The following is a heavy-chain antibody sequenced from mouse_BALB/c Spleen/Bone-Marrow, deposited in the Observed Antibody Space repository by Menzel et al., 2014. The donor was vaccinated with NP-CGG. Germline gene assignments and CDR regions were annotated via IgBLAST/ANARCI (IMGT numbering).Heavy chain of an antibody. J-gene: IGHJ1*01. Sequence: QVQLKEPGPGLVAPSQSLSITCTVSGFSLSSYSVHWVRQPPGKGLEWLGMIWGGGSTDYNSALKSRMSISKDNSKSQVFLKMNSLQTDDTAMSYCARKAYYGNYWYFDVWGAGTTVTVSS. D-gene: IGHD2-10*01. CDR3: ARKAYYGNYWYFDV. CDR2: IWGGGST. V-gene: IGHV2-6-4*01. CDR1: GFSLSSYS.